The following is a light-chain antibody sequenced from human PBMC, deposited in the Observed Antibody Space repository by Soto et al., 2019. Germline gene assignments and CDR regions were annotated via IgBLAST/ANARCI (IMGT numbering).Light chain of an antibody. Sequence: QSALTQPASVSGSPGQSITISCTGTSSDVGGYNYVSWYQQHPDKAPKLMIYGVSNRPSGVYSRFSGSKSGNTASLTISGLQAEDEADYYCNSYTSSGTYVFGTGTKVTVL. V-gene: IGLV2-14*01. CDR1: SSDVGGYNY. J-gene: IGLJ1*01. CDR2: GVS. CDR3: NSYTSSGTYV.